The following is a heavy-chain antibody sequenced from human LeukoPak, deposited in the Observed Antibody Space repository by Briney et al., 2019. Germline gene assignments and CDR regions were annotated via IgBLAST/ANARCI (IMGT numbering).Heavy chain of an antibody. CDR2: IRYDGSNK. Sequence: SGGSLRLSCAASGFTFSSYGMPWVRQAPGKGLEWVAFIRYDGSNKYYADSVKGRFTISRGNSKNTLYLQMNSLRAEDTAVYYCARLVTASNWFDPWGQGTLVTVSS. CDR1: GFTFSSYG. CDR3: ARLVTASNWFDP. J-gene: IGHJ5*02. D-gene: IGHD2-21*02. V-gene: IGHV3-30*02.